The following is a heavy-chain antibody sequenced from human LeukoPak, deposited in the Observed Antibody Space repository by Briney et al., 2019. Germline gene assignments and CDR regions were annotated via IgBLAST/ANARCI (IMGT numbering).Heavy chain of an antibody. V-gene: IGHV3-30-3*01. CDR3: ARALLTSYYYGMDV. D-gene: IGHD2-8*01. J-gene: IGHJ6*02. Sequence: GGSLRFSCAASGFTFSSYAMHWVRQAPGKGLEWVAVISYDGSNKYYADSVKGRFTISRDNSKNTLYLQMNSLRAEDTAVYYCARALLTSYYYGMDVWGQGTTVTVSS. CDR1: GFTFSSYA. CDR2: ISYDGSNK.